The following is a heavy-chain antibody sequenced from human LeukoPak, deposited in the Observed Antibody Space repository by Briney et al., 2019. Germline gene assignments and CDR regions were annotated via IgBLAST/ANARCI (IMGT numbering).Heavy chain of an antibody. Sequence: GGSLRLSCAASGFTFSSYWMHWVRQAPGKGLVWVSHINSDGSSTSYADSVKGRFTISRDNAKNTLYLQMNSLRAEDTAAYYCARDGSSARGDYGGQGTLVTVSS. CDR3: ARDGSSARGDY. J-gene: IGHJ4*02. V-gene: IGHV3-74*01. D-gene: IGHD2-2*01. CDR2: INSDGSST. CDR1: GFTFSSYW.